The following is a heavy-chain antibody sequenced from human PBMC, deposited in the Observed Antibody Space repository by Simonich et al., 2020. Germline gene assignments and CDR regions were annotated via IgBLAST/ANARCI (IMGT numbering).Heavy chain of an antibody. D-gene: IGHD6-6*01. CDR3: ARARLYSSSHAFDI. CDR1: GYTFTGYY. J-gene: IGHJ3*02. CDR2: INPNSGGT. Sequence: QVQLVQSGAEVKKPGASVKVSCKASGYTFTGYYMHWVRQAPGQGLEWMGWINPNSGGTNHAQKFQGRVTMTRDTSISTAYMELSRLRSDDTAVYYCARARLYSSSHAFDIWGQGTMVTVSS. V-gene: IGHV1-2*02.